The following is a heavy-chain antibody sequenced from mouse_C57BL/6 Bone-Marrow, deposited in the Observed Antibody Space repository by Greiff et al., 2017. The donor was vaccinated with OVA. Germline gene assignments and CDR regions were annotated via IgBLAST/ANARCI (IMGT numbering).Heavy chain of an antibody. Sequence: EVKLVESEGGLVQPGSSMKLSCTASGFTFSDYYMAWVRQVPEKGLEWVANINYDGSSTYYLDSLKSRFIILRDNAKNILYLQMSSLKSEDTATYYCAREGNDDGYYAPDYWGQGTTLTVSS. CDR1: GFTFSDYY. CDR3: AREGNDDGYYAPDY. V-gene: IGHV5-16*01. J-gene: IGHJ2*01. D-gene: IGHD2-3*01. CDR2: INYDGSST.